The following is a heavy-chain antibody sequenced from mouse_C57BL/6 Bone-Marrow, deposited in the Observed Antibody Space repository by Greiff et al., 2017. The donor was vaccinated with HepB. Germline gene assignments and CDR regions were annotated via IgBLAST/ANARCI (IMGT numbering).Heavy chain of an antibody. D-gene: IGHD2-1*01. CDR1: GYTFTDYY. CDR3: AREGGNYSYYFDY. CDR2: INPNNGGT. V-gene: IGHV1-26*01. Sequence: VQLQQSGPELVKPGASVKMSCKASGYTFTDYYMNWVKQSHGKSLEWIGDINPNNGGTSYNQKFKGKATLTVDKSSSTAYMDLRSLTSEDSAVYYCAREGGNYSYYFDYWGQGTTLTVSS. J-gene: IGHJ2*01.